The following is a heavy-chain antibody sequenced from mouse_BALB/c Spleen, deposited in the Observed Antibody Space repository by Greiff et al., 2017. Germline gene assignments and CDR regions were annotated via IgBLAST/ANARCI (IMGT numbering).Heavy chain of an antibody. Sequence: EVKLVESGGGLVKPGGSLKLSCAASGFTFSSYALSWVRQSPEKRLEWVAEISSGGSYTYYPDTVTGRCTISRDNAKNTLYLEISSLRSEDTAMYYCAVYYGNSYAMDYWGQGTSVTVSA. CDR3: AVYYGNSYAMDY. CDR1: GFTFSSYA. CDR2: ISSGGSYT. V-gene: IGHV5-9-4*01. J-gene: IGHJ4*01. D-gene: IGHD2-1*01.